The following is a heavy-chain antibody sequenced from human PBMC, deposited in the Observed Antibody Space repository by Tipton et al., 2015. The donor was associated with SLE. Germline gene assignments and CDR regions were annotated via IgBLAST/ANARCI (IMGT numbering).Heavy chain of an antibody. CDR3: ARPIAPQRDDAFDI. J-gene: IGHJ3*02. D-gene: IGHD2-15*01. Sequence: SLRLSCAASGFSFSAYSMTWVRQAPGKELQGVGNINHDGSQRFSVDSVRGRFTMSRDNAKNLVFLQMDRLRVEDTAVYYCARPIAPQRDDAFDIWGQGTLVTVSS. CDR2: INHDGSQR. V-gene: IGHV3-7*01. CDR1: GFSFSAYS.